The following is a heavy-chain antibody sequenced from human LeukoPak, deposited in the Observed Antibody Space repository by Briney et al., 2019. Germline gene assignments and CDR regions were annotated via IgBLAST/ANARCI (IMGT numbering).Heavy chain of an antibody. J-gene: IGHJ6*03. CDR3: ARAGVGVVVPAAAYYYYYYMDV. Sequence: ASVKVSCKASGYTFTSYDSNWVRQATGQGLEWMGWMNPNRGNTGYAQNFQGRVTMTRNTSISTAYMELSSLRSEDTAVYYCARAGVGVVVPAAAYYYYYYMDVWGKGTTVTVSS. CDR2: MNPNRGNT. CDR1: GYTFTSYD. V-gene: IGHV1-8*01. D-gene: IGHD2-2*01.